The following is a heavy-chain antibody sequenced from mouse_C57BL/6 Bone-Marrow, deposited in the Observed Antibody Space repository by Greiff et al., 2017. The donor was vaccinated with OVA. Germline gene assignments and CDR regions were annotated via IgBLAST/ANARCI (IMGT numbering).Heavy chain of an antibody. V-gene: IGHV1-55*01. CDR3: ARCGYGSSVAY. CDR2: IYPGSGST. Sequence: QVQLQQPGAELVKPGASVKMSCKASGYTFTSYWITWVKQRPGQGLAWIGDIYPGSGSTNYNEKFKSKATLTVDNSSSPAYMQRSSLTAEDSAVYYSARCGYGSSVAYWGQGTLVTVSA. D-gene: IGHD1-1*01. J-gene: IGHJ3*01. CDR1: GYTFTSYW.